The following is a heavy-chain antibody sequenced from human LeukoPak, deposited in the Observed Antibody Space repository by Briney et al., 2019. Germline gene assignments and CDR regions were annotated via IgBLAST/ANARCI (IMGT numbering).Heavy chain of an antibody. CDR1: GFTFSSYG. D-gene: IGHD1-26*01. V-gene: IGHV3-30*18. CDR2: ISHDGSKK. Sequence: GGSLRLSCAASGFTFSSYGMHWVRQAPGKGLEWVAVISHDGSKKYYADSEKGRFTISRDNSKNTLYLQMNSLRDEDTAVYYCAKDPYSGSFEYFQHWGQGTLVTVSS. CDR3: AKDPYSGSFEYFQH. J-gene: IGHJ1*01.